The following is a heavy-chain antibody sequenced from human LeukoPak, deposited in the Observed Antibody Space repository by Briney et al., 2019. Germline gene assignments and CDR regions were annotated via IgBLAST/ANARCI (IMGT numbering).Heavy chain of an antibody. Sequence: SETLSLICTVSGGSISSGGYYWSWIRQPPGKGLEWIGYIYYSGSTNYNPSLKSRVTISVDTSKNQFSLKLSSVTAADTAVYYCARVHVFGVVNIYFDYWGQGTLVTVSS. CDR3: ARVHVFGVVNIYFDY. CDR2: IYYSGST. CDR1: GGSISSGGYY. J-gene: IGHJ4*02. V-gene: IGHV4-61*08. D-gene: IGHD3-3*01.